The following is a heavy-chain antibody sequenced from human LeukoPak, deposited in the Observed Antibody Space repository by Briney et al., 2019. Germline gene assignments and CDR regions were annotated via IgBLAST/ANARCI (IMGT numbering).Heavy chain of an antibody. D-gene: IGHD3-3*02. CDR1: GFTFSSYA. V-gene: IGHV3-23*01. CDR2: ISGSGGST. Sequence: GGSLRLSCAASGFTFSSYAMSWVRQAPGKGLEWVSAISGSGGSTYYADSVKGRFTISRDNSKDTLYLQMNSLRAEDTALYYCAKDRIFGVVITFDYWGQGTLVTVSS. CDR3: AKDRIFGVVITFDY. J-gene: IGHJ4*02.